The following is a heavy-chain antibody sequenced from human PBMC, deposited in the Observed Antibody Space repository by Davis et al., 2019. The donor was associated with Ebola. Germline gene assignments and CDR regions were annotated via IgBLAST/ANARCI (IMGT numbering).Heavy chain of an antibody. D-gene: IGHD1-26*01. CDR3: ARGRGGSYRRYYYGMDV. V-gene: IGHV1-8*01. J-gene: IGHJ6*02. Sequence: ASVKVSCKASGYTFTSYDINWVRQATGQGLEWMGWMNPNSGNTGYAQKFQGRVTMTRNTSISTAYMELSSLRSEDTAVYYCARGRGGSYRRYYYGMDVWGQGTTVTVSS. CDR1: GYTFTSYD. CDR2: MNPNSGNT.